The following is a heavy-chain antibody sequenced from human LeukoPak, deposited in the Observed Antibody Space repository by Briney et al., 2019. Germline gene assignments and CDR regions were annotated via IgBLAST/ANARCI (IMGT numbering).Heavy chain of an antibody. Sequence: SETLSLTCTVSGGSISSYYWSWIRQPPGKGLEWIGYIYYSGSTNYNPSLKSRVTISVDTSKNQFSLKLSSVTAADTAVYYCARDQKASSSTGAFDIWGQGTMVTVSS. CDR2: IYYSGST. V-gene: IGHV4-59*12. J-gene: IGHJ3*02. CDR3: ARDQKASSSTGAFDI. D-gene: IGHD7-27*01. CDR1: GGSISSYY.